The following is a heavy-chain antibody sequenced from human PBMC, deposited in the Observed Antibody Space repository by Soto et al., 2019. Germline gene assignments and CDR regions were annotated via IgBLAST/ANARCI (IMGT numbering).Heavy chain of an antibody. CDR2: ISYDGSNK. CDR3: ARQAVLRFLEWVPPDY. V-gene: IGHV3-30-3*01. J-gene: IGHJ4*02. Sequence: GGSLRLSCAASGFTFSSYAMHWVRQAPGKGLEWVAVISYDGSNKYYADSVKGRFTISRDNSKNTLYLQMNSLRAEDTAVYYCARQAVLRFLEWVPPDYWGQGTLVTVSS. CDR1: GFTFSSYA. D-gene: IGHD3-3*01.